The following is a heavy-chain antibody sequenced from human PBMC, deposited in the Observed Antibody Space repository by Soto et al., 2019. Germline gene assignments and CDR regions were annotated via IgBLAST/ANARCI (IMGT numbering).Heavy chain of an antibody. D-gene: IGHD6-13*01. CDR1: GFTSSNYW. CDR3: AGSTSSWGV. V-gene: IGHV3-7*01. CDR2: IKQDGSEK. J-gene: IGHJ6*04. Sequence: EVQVVESGGGLVQPGGSLRLSCVASGFTSSNYWMNWVRQAPGKGLEWVANIKQDGSEKNYVDSVKGRFTISRDNATNSLYLQMNSLRAEDTAVYYCAGSTSSWGVWGKGTTVTVSS.